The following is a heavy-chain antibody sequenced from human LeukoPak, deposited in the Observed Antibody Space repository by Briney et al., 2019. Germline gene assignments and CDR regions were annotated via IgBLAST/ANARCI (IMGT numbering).Heavy chain of an antibody. CDR1: GFTFSSYS. D-gene: IGHD6-13*01. V-gene: IGHV3-21*01. CDR2: ISSSSSYI. CDR3: ARELIAAAGAGGY. J-gene: IGHJ4*02. Sequence: PGGSLRLSCAASGFTFSSYSMNWVRQAPGKGLEWVSSISSSSSYIYYADSVKGRFTISRDNAKNSLYLQMNSLRAEDTAVYYCARELIAAAGAGGYWGQGTLVTVSS.